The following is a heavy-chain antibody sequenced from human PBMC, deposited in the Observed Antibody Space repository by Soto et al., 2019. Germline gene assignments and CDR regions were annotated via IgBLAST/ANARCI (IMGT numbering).Heavy chain of an antibody. CDR2: ISNSGTP. D-gene: IGHD2-8*02. Sequence: SETLSLTCTVSGASISSGDYYWNWIRQNPGKGLEWIGYISNSGTPYYNPSLKSRLTISADTSNNQISLKLTSVTAADTAVYYCARDKITGLFDYWGQGTLVTVSS. J-gene: IGHJ4*02. CDR3: ARDKITGLFDY. CDR1: GASISSGDYY. V-gene: IGHV4-31*03.